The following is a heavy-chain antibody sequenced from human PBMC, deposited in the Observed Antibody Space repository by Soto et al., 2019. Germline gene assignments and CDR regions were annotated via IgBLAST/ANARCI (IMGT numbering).Heavy chain of an antibody. CDR2: VNGANGVT. J-gene: IGHJ3*02. CDR3: ARINSGTHRYDAFEM. CDR1: GYTFNADA. V-gene: IGHV1-3*01. D-gene: IGHD1-26*01. Sequence: QVQLVQSGAEVKPPGASVKVSCRTSGYTFNADALHWVRQAPGQGLEWMGWVNGANGVTKFSQKFQGRVTNTRDTFATTAYMEMSSLRSEDTAVYCWARINSGTHRYDAFEMWGQGTTVTVAS.